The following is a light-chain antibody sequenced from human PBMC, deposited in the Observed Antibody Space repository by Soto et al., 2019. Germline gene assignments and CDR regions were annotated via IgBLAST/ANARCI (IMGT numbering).Light chain of an antibody. V-gene: IGKV3-20*01. J-gene: IGKJ1*01. CDR1: QSVSSSY. CDR2: GAS. CDR3: QQYGSSQWT. Sequence: EIVLTQSPGTLSLSPREGPTLSCRSSQSVSSSYLAWYQQKPGQAPRLLIYGASSRATGIPDRFSGSGSGTDFTLTISRLEPEDFAVYYCQQYGSSQWTFGQGTKVDIK.